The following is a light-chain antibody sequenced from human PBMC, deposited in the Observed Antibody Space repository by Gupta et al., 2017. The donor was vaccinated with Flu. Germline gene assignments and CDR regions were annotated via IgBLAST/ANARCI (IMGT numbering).Light chain of an antibody. Sequence: DIQRTQSPSTLSAYVGDRVTITCRASQSISSWLAWYQQKPGKAPNLLIYKASNLESGVPSRFSGSGSGTEFTLTISSLQPDDFATYYCHQYDSYSLTFGGGTKVEI. J-gene: IGKJ4*01. CDR3: HQYDSYSLT. CDR1: QSISSW. V-gene: IGKV1-5*03. CDR2: KAS.